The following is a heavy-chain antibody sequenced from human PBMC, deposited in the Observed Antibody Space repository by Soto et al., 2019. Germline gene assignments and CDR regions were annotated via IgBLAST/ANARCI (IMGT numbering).Heavy chain of an antibody. J-gene: IGHJ6*02. V-gene: IGHV1-3*01. CDR1: GYTFTSYA. CDR2: INAGNGNT. Sequence: ASVKVSCKASGYTFTSYAMHWVRQAPGQRLEWMGWINAGNGNTKYSQKFQGRVTITRDTSASTAYMELSSLRSEDTAVYYCARDWKQQLVRDYYYGMDVWGQGTKVTVSS. CDR3: ARDWKQQLVRDYYYGMDV. D-gene: IGHD6-13*01.